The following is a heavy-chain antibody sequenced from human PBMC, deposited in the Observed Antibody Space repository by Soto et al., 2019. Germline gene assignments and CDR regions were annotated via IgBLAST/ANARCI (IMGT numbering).Heavy chain of an antibody. Sequence: ASVKVSCKASGYTFTSYAMHWVRQAPGQRLEWMGWINAGNGNTKYSQKFQGRVTITRDTSASTAYMELSSLRSEDTAVYYCARSIAAALALATRPYYFDYWGQGTLVTVSS. CDR2: INAGNGNT. D-gene: IGHD6-13*01. CDR1: GYTFTSYA. V-gene: IGHV1-3*01. CDR3: ARSIAAALALATRPYYFDY. J-gene: IGHJ4*02.